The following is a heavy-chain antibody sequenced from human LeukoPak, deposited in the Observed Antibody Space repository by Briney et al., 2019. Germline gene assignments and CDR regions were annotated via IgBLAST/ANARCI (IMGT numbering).Heavy chain of an antibody. D-gene: IGHD5-18*01. V-gene: IGHV3-23*01. Sequence: PGGSLRLSCAASGFTFSSYAMNWVRRAPGKGLEWVSSISVSGSSTKFADSVMGRFTISRDNSQNTLYLQMNSLRAEDTAVYYCARRGDSYGKYFDYWGQGTLVTVSS. CDR3: ARRGDSYGKYFDY. CDR2: ISVSGSST. J-gene: IGHJ4*02. CDR1: GFTFSSYA.